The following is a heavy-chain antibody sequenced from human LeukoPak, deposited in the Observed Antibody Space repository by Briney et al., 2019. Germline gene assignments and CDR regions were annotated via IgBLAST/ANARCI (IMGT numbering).Heavy chain of an antibody. V-gene: IGHV1-2*02. CDR1: GNTLTGNY. CDR3: ARDQSSNWNDVHFDY. J-gene: IGHJ4*02. D-gene: IGHD1-20*01. Sequence: ASVKVSCKGSGNTLTGNYLHWVRQAPGQGLEWMGWINPNSGGTNYAQKFQGRATMTRDTSIRTAYMELSRLRSDDTAVYYCARDQSSNWNDVHFDYWGQGTLVTVSS. CDR2: INPNSGGT.